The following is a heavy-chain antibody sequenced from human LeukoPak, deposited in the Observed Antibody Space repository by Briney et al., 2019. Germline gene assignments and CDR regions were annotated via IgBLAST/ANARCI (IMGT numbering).Heavy chain of an antibody. V-gene: IGHV4-31*03. D-gene: IGHD5-18*01. Sequence: PSETLSLTCTVSGGSISSGGYYWSWIRQHPGKGLEWIGYIYYSGSTYYNPSLKSRVTISVDTSKNQFSLKLSSVTAADTAVYYCARGGARLYSYGYAFGYWGQGTLVTVSS. CDR1: GGSISSGGYY. J-gene: IGHJ4*02. CDR2: IYYSGST. CDR3: ARGGARLYSYGYAFGY.